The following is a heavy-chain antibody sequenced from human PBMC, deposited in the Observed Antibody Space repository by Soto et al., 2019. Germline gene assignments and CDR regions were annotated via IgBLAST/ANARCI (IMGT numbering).Heavy chain of an antibody. V-gene: IGHV3-21*01. CDR1: GFTFSSYS. Sequence: WGSLSLSCAASGFTFSSYSMNWVRQAPGKGLEWVASISSSSSYIYYADAVKGRFPISRDNAKNTLYQQMNSLRAGDTAVYYYAIGRVWFGESAFDPIDKWGQGTLVTLSS. D-gene: IGHD3-10*01. J-gene: IGHJ4*02. CDR2: ISSSSSYI. CDR3: AIGRVWFGESAFDPIDK.